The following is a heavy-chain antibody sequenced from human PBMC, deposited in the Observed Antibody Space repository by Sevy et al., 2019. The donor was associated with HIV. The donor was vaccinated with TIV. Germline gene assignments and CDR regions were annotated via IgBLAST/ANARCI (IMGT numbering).Heavy chain of an antibody. D-gene: IGHD6-13*01. J-gene: IGHJ6*02. CDR3: ARDYWRSSWQDPTGMDV. Sequence: GGYLRLSCAASGFTFSSYGMHWVRQAPGKGLEWVAVIWYDGSNKYYADSVKGRFTISRDNSKNTLYLQMNSLRAEDTAVYYCARDYWRSSWQDPTGMDVWGQGTTVIVSS. CDR2: IWYDGSNK. CDR1: GFTFSSYG. V-gene: IGHV3-33*01.